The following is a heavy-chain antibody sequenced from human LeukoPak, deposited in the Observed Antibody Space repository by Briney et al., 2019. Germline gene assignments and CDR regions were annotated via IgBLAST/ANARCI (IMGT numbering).Heavy chain of an antibody. J-gene: IGHJ3*02. Sequence: PSETLSLTCTVSGGSIRSYHWSWIRQPPGKRLEWIGYIYDSGSTNYNPSLKSRVTISIDTSKNQFSVKLTSVTAADTAVYYCARKTYYDSSGYYYYDAFDIWGQGTMVTVSS. D-gene: IGHD3-22*01. CDR2: IYDSGST. CDR1: GGSIRSYH. CDR3: ARKTYYDSSGYYYYDAFDI. V-gene: IGHV4-59*12.